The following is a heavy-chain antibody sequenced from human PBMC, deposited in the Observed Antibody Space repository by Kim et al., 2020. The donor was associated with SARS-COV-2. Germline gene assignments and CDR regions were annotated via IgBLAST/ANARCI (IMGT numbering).Heavy chain of an antibody. D-gene: IGHD3-10*01. V-gene: IGHV1-18*01. CDR1: GYTFTSYG. J-gene: IGHJ4*02. CDR2: ISAYNGNT. Sequence: ASVKVSCKASGYTFTSYGISWVRQAPGQGLEWMGWISAYNGNTNYAQKLQGRVTMTTDTSTSTAYMELRSLRSDDTAVYYCARSVTYYYGSGSYPFDYWGQGTLVTVSS. CDR3: ARSVTYYYGSGSYPFDY.